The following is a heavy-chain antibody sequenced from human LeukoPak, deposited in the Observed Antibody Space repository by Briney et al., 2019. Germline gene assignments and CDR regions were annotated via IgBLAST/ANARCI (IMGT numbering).Heavy chain of an antibody. D-gene: IGHD3-22*01. J-gene: IGHJ4*02. V-gene: IGHV1-46*01. Sequence: ASVKVSCKASGYTFTSYGISWVRQAPGQGLEWMGIINPSGGSTSYAQKFQGRVTMTRDTSTSTVYMELSSLRSEDTAVYYCARERTGNSDSSGHYDYWGQGTLVTVSS. CDR3: ARERTGNSDSSGHYDY. CDR2: INPSGGST. CDR1: GYTFTSYG.